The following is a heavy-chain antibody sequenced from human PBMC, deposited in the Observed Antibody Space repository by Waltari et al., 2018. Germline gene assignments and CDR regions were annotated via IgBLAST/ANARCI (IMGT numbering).Heavy chain of an antibody. J-gene: IGHJ6*02. D-gene: IGHD2-15*01. CDR3: ARLAVYYYYYGMDV. CDR1: GGTFSSYT. Sequence: QVQLVQSGAEVKKTGSSVKVSCKASGGTFSSYTISWVRQAPGQGLEWMGRIIPILGIANYAQKFQGRVTITADKSTSTAYMELSSLRSEDTAVYYCARLAVYYYYYGMDVWGQGTTVTVSS. V-gene: IGHV1-69*02. CDR2: IIPILGIA.